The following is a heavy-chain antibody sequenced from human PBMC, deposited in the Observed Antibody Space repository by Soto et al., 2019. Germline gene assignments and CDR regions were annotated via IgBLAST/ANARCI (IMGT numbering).Heavy chain of an antibody. V-gene: IGHV4-39*01. CDR2: IDNGGNT. Sequence: SETLSLTCTVSGGSISGSSFYLAWIRQPPGKGLEWIGSIDNGGNTHYNAPLKSRVIISADTSKNQFSLSLNSVTAADTAVYYCVKRSLPMAPTWGQGIQVTVSS. CDR3: VKRSLPMAPT. CDR1: GGSISGSSFY. D-gene: IGHD3-10*01. J-gene: IGHJ4*02.